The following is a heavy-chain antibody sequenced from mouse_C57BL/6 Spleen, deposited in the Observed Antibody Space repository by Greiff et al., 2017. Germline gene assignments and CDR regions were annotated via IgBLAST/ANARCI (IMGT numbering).Heavy chain of an antibody. CDR1: GFNIKDYY. Sequence: VQLQQSGAELVRPGASVKLSCTASGFNIKDYYMHWVKQRPEQGLEWIGRIDPEDGDTEYAPKFQGKATMTADTSSNTAYLQLSSLTSEDTAVYYCTNRYYGSSHRDYWGQGTTLTVSS. CDR2: IDPEDGDT. CDR3: TNRYYGSSHRDY. D-gene: IGHD1-1*01. J-gene: IGHJ2*01. V-gene: IGHV14-1*01.